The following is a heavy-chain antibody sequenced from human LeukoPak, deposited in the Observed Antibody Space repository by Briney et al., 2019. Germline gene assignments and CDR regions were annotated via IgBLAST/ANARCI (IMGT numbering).Heavy chain of an antibody. CDR3: ARVPLGNYDILTGYSYYYYMDV. CDR1: GYTFTSYY. D-gene: IGHD3-9*01. J-gene: IGHJ6*03. Sequence: ASVKVSCKASGYTFTSYYMHWVRQAPGQGLEWMGWISAYNGNTNYAQKLQGRVTMTTDTSTSTAYMELRSLRSDNTAVYYCARVPLGNYDILTGYSYYYYMDVWGKGTTVTISS. V-gene: IGHV1-18*04. CDR2: ISAYNGNT.